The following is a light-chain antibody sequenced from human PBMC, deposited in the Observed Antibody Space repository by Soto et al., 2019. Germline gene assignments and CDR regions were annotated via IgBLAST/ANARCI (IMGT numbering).Light chain of an antibody. CDR1: QSVINRY. CDR3: QQFGGSSYT. Sequence: EIVLTQSTGTLSLSPGERATLSCRASQSVINRYLTWYQQKPGQAPRLLIHGASTRATGTPDRFSGSGSGTDFTLTINRLEPEDFAVYYCQQFGGSSYTFGQGTRVEIK. V-gene: IGKV3-20*01. J-gene: IGKJ2*01. CDR2: GAS.